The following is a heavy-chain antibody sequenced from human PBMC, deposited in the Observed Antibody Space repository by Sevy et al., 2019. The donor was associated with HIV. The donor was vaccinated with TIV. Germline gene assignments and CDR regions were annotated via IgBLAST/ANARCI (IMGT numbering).Heavy chain of an antibody. CDR2: ISGPGLST. CDR1: GFTFRTYA. J-gene: IGHJ3*01. D-gene: IGHD3-22*01. Sequence: GGSLRLSCAASGFTFRTYAMTWVRQAPGKGLDWVSVISGPGLSTYYADSVKGRFTISRDNSKNTLYLQMNSLRADDTATYYCAKALNPALESMIEVVLRTLKGFDVWGQGTMVTVSS. CDR3: AKALNPALESMIEVVLRTLKGFDV. V-gene: IGHV3-23*01.